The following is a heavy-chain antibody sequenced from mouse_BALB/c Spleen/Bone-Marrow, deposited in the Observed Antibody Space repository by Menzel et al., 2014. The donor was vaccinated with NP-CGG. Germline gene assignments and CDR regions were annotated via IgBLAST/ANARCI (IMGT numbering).Heavy chain of an antibody. CDR1: GFDFSRYW. CDR3: VRQGYYGKGDY. J-gene: IGHJ2*01. Sequence: EVQGVESGGGLVQPGGSLKLSCAASGFDFSRYWMSWVRQAPGEGLEWIGEINPDSSTINYTPSLKDKFIISRDNAKNTLYLQMSKVRSEDTALYYCVRQGYYGKGDYWGQGTTLTVSS. D-gene: IGHD2-1*01. V-gene: IGHV4-1*02. CDR2: INPDSSTI.